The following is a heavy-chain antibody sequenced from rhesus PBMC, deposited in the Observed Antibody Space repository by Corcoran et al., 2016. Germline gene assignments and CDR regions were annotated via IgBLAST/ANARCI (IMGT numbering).Heavy chain of an antibody. CDR1: GASISSHW. Sequence: QVQLQESGPGLVKPSETLSLTCDVSGASISSHWWSWVRQPPGKGLEWIGEINGKSGTTYYTPSLKSRLYISKDASKNQFSLKLSSVTAADTAVYYCARESGEGYWGQGVLVTVSS. J-gene: IGHJ4*01. V-gene: IGHV4-80*01. CDR2: INGKSGTT. D-gene: IGHD1-44*02. CDR3: ARESGEGY.